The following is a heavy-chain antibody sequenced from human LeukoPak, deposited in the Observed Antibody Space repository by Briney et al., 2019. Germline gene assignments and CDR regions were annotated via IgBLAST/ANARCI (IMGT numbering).Heavy chain of an antibody. J-gene: IGHJ5*02. V-gene: IGHV1-46*01. Sequence: VASVKVSCKASGYTFTSYYMRWVRQAPGQGLEWMGIINPSGGSTSYAQKFQGRVTMTRDTSTSTVYMELSSLRSEDTAVYYCARGEGITMIVVATWFDPWGQGTLVTVSS. CDR3: ARGEGITMIVVATWFDP. D-gene: IGHD3-22*01. CDR1: GYTFTSYY. CDR2: INPSGGST.